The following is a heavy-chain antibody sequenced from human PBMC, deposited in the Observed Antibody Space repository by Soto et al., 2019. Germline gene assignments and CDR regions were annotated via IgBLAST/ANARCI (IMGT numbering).Heavy chain of an antibody. CDR1: GYTLTSYA. D-gene: IGHD5-12*01. CDR2: INTGNGNT. V-gene: IGHV1-3*04. CDR3: ARSHDGYNLGY. J-gene: IGHJ4*02. Sequence: ASVKVSCKASGYTLTSYAMRWMRQAPGQRLEWMGWINTGNGNTKYSQKFQGQVTISADKSISTAYLQWSSLKASDTAMYYCARSHDGYNLGYWGQGTLVTVSS.